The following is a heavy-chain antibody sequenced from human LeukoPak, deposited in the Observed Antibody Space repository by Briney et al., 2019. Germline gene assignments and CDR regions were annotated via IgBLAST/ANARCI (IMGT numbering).Heavy chain of an antibody. V-gene: IGHV4-4*07. CDR2: IYTSGST. J-gene: IGHJ6*03. CDR3: ARDQSAGYYYYMDV. CDR1: GGSISSYY. Sequence: SETLSLTCTVSGGSISSYYWSWLRQPAGKGLEWIGRIYTSGSTNYNPSLTSRVTMSVDTSKNQFSLKLSSVTAADTAVYYCARDQSAGYYYYMDVWGKGTTVTVSS.